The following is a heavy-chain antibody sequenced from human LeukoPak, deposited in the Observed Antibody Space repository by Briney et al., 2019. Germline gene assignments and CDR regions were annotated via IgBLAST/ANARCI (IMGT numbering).Heavy chain of an antibody. CDR3: ARWGIAVAFDN. Sequence: SETLSLTCTVSGGSISSGDYYWSWIRQPPGKGLEWIGYIYYSGSTYYNPSLKSRVTISVDTSKNQFSLKLSSVTAADTAVYYCARWGIAVAFDNWGQGTMVTVSS. CDR1: GGSISSGDYY. J-gene: IGHJ4*02. CDR2: IYYSGST. D-gene: IGHD6-19*01. V-gene: IGHV4-30-4*08.